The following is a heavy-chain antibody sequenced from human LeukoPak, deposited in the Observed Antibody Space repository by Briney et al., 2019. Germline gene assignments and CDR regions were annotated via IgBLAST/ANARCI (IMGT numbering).Heavy chain of an antibody. Sequence: PSETLSLTCTVSGGSISSYYWSWIRQPPGKGLEWIGYIYYSGSTNYNPSLKSRVTISVDTSKNQFSLKLSSETAADTAVYYCARDGAEAPNYYYYGMDVWGQGTTVTVSS. CDR1: GGSISSYY. D-gene: IGHD3-16*01. V-gene: IGHV4-59*01. CDR2: IYYSGST. CDR3: ARDGAEAPNYYYYGMDV. J-gene: IGHJ6*02.